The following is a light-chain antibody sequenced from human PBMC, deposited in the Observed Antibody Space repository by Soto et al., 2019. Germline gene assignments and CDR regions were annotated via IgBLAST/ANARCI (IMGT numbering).Light chain of an antibody. CDR2: GAS. Sequence: VMTQSPETLSASPGETATLSCRASQTVSSNLAWYQQKRGQAPRLLIYGASTRATIIPARFIGSGSGTEFTLTSSRLQSEDFAVYYCQQYDKCVTFGPGTKVDLK. CDR3: QQYDKCVT. J-gene: IGKJ3*01. CDR1: QTVSSN. V-gene: IGKV3-15*01.